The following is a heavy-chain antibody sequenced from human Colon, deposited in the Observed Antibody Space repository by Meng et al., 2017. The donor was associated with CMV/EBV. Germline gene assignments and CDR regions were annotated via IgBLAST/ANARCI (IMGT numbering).Heavy chain of an antibody. V-gene: IGHV4-39*07. CDR1: GGSISSSTYY. Sequence: QLQLQESGPGLVKPSEPLSLICTVSGGSISSSTYYWGWIRQTPGKGLEWIGNIYYSGYTYYNPSLKSRLTISVDTSKNQFSLKLTSVTAADTAVYYCATDYGDYYFDRWGQGTLVTVSS. CDR2: IYYSGYT. D-gene: IGHD4-17*01. CDR3: ATDYGDYYFDR. J-gene: IGHJ4*02.